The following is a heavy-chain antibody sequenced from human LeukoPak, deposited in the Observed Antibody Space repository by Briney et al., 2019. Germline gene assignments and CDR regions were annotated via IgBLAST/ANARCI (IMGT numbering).Heavy chain of an antibody. CDR2: ISAYNGNT. CDR3: ARGGKWELPGEAFDI. J-gene: IGHJ3*02. V-gene: IGHV1-18*01. CDR1: GYTFTSYG. D-gene: IGHD1-26*01. Sequence: ASVKVSCKASGYTFTSYGISWVRQAPGQGLEWMGWISAYNGNTNYAQKLQGRVTMTTDTSTSTAYMELRSLRPDDTDVYYCARGGKWELPGEAFDIWGQGTMVTVSS.